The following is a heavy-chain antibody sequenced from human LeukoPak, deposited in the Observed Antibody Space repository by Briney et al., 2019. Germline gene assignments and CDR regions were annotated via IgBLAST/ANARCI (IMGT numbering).Heavy chain of an antibody. D-gene: IGHD6-13*01. V-gene: IGHV3-30*02. Sequence: PGGSLRLSCAASGFIFSDYGMHWVRQVPGRGLEWVTFIRSDGSEKFYAESMKGRFTISRDNSKNTLYLQMNSLRVEDTAIYYCSKSFYSSPFLMSGPFDYWGQGSLVTVSS. CDR3: SKSFYSSPFLMSGPFDY. J-gene: IGHJ4*02. CDR1: GFIFSDYG. CDR2: IRSDGSEK.